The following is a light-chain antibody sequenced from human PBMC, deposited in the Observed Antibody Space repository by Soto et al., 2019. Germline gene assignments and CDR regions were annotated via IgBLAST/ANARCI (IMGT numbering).Light chain of an antibody. J-gene: IGLJ1*01. CDR1: SSDVGKYDR. V-gene: IGLV2-18*02. CDR3: SSYTSSSRYV. CDR2: EVT. Sequence: QSVLTQPRSVSGSPGQSVTISCTGTSSDVGKYDRVSWYQQPPGTAPKLIIYEVTNRPSGVPARFSGSKSGNTASLTISGLQAEDEAEYYCSSYTSSSRYVFGTGTKVTVL.